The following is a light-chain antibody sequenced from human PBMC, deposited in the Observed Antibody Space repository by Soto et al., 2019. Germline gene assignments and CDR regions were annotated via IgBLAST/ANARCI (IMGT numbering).Light chain of an antibody. V-gene: IGKV1-8*01. Sequence: AIRMTQSPSSLSASTGDRVTITCRASQGISSYLAWYQQKPGKAPKLLIYAASTLHSGVPSRFSGSGSGTDFTLTISCLQSEDFAAYYCQQYYDYPRTFGQGTKVEIK. CDR1: QGISSY. CDR2: AAS. CDR3: QQYYDYPRT. J-gene: IGKJ1*01.